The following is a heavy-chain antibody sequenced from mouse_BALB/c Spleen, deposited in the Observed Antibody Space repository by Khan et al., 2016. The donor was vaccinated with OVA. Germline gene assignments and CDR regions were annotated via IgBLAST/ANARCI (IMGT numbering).Heavy chain of an antibody. J-gene: IGHJ3*01. CDR2: IDPFSGGT. V-gene: IGHV1S135*01. D-gene: IGHD2-2*01. CDR3: TRHGYVAWFTY. Sequence: QLKESGPELMKPGASVKISCKASGYSFTSYYIHWVIQSHGKSLEWIGYIDPFSGGTTYNQKFKGKATLTVDKSSNTAYIHLINLTSEDSAVYYCTRHGYVAWFTYWGQGTLVTVSA. CDR1: GYSFTSYY.